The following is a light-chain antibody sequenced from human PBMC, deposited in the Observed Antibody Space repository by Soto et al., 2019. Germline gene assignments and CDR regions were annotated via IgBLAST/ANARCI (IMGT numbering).Light chain of an antibody. CDR1: QSVSSSY. J-gene: IGKJ2*01. V-gene: IGKV3-20*01. Sequence: EIVLTQSPGTLSLSPGERATLSCRASQSVSSSYLAWYQQKPGQAARLLIYGASSRATGIPDRFSGSGSGTDFTLTISRLEPEDFAVHFCQHYGNSPPFTFGQGTKVEIK. CDR3: QHYGNSPPFT. CDR2: GAS.